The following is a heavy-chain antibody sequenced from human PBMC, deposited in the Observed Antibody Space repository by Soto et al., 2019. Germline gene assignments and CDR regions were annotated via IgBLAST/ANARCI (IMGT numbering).Heavy chain of an antibody. V-gene: IGHV1-3*01. Sequence: QVQLVQSGAEVKKPGASVKVSCKASGYTFTSYAMHWVRQAPGQRLEWMGWINAGNGNTKYSQKFQGRVTITRDTSASTADMELSSLRSEDTAVYYCARGTCSGGSCYSFHFDYWGQGTLVTVSS. CDR1: GYTFTSYA. CDR3: ARGTCSGGSCYSFHFDY. J-gene: IGHJ4*02. D-gene: IGHD2-15*01. CDR2: INAGNGNT.